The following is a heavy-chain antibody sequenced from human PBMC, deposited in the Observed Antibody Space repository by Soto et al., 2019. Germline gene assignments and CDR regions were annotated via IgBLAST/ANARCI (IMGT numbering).Heavy chain of an antibody. J-gene: IGHJ6*02. D-gene: IGHD1-26*01. CDR1: GFTVSSNY. Sequence: PGGSLRLSCAASGFTVSSNYMSWVRQAPGKGLEWVSVIYSGGSTYYADSVKGRFTISRDNSKNTLYLQMNSLRAEDTAVYYCARGWKYSGSYFDYYYYGMDVWGQGTTVTVSS. CDR2: IYSGGST. V-gene: IGHV3-53*01. CDR3: ARGWKYSGSYFDYYYYGMDV.